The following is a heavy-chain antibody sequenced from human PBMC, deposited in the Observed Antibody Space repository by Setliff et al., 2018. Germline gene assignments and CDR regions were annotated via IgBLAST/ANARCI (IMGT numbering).Heavy chain of an antibody. Sequence: GGSLRLSCAASGFTFSSYSMNWVRQAPGKGLEWVSYISSSSSTIYYADSVKGRFTISRDNAKNSLYLQRNSLRAEDTAVYYCAKNGGDIVVVPAAPIDYWGQGTLVTVSS. CDR1: GFTFSSYS. CDR2: ISSSSSTI. CDR3: AKNGGDIVVVPAAPIDY. D-gene: IGHD2-2*01. V-gene: IGHV3-48*01. J-gene: IGHJ4*02.